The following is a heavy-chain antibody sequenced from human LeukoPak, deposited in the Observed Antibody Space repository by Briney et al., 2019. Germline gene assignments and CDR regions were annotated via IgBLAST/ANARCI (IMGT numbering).Heavy chain of an antibody. Sequence: GGSLRLSCAASGFTFSSYGMSWVRQAPGKGLEWVSVISGSGGSTYYADSVKGRFTISRDNSKNTLYLQMNSLRAEDTAVYYCARAGIVGANWFDPWGQGTLVTVSS. V-gene: IGHV3-23*01. CDR1: GFTFSSYG. J-gene: IGHJ5*02. CDR2: ISGSGGST. CDR3: ARAGIVGANWFDP. D-gene: IGHD1-26*01.